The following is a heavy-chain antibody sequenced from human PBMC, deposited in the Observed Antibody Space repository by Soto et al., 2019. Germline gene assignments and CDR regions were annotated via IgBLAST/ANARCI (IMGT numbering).Heavy chain of an antibody. CDR1: GGSISRYQ. Sequence: PXXTLSLTFALSGGSISRYQWRWIPQPPGKGLDWIGYISHTGSTNYNPSLKSRVTISVDTSKNQFSLNLRSVTAADMAVYYCARSYNSGWPPNFNYWGQGTLVTVSS. J-gene: IGHJ4*02. D-gene: IGHD6-19*01. V-gene: IGHV4-59*01. CDR2: ISHTGST. CDR3: ARSYNSGWPPNFNY.